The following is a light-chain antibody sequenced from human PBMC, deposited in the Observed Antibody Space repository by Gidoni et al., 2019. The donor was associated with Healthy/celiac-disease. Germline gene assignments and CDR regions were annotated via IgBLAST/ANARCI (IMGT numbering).Light chain of an antibody. CDR3: QAWDSSTAHVV. Sequence: SYELPQPPSVSVSPGQTASITCSGDKLGDNYACWYQQKPGQSPVLVIYQDSKRPSGIPERFSGSNSGNTATLTISGTQAMDEADYYCQAWDSSTAHVVFGGGTKLTVL. J-gene: IGLJ2*01. V-gene: IGLV3-1*01. CDR1: KLGDNY. CDR2: QDS.